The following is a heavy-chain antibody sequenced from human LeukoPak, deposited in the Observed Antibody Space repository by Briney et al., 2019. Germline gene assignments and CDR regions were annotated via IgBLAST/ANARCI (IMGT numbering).Heavy chain of an antibody. CDR2: IRYDGNNQ. D-gene: IGHD2-8*02. V-gene: IGHV3-30*02. CDR3: ATYRQVLLPFES. Sequence: GGSLRLSCAASGFTFSDYGMHWVRQAPGKGLEWVAFIRYDGNNQFYADSVKGRFTISRDNSKSTLSLQMNSLRAEDTAIYYCATYRQVLLPFESWGQGTLVTVSS. J-gene: IGHJ4*02. CDR1: GFTFSDYG.